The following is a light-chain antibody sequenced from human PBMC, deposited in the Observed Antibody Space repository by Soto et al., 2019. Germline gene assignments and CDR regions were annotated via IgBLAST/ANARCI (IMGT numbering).Light chain of an antibody. CDR1: QGVSRY. Sequence: IQLTQSPSSLSASVGDSVTITCRASQGVSRYLSWYQQKPGRAPILLISAASTLQSGVPARFSGSGSGTDYILSITRLQSGDFAHYYCQQLNTYPVTVGGGNKVEIK. J-gene: IGKJ4*01. CDR2: AAS. CDR3: QQLNTYPVT. V-gene: IGKV1-9*01.